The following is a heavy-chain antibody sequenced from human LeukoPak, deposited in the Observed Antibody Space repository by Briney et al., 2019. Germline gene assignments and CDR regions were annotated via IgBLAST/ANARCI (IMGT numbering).Heavy chain of an antibody. D-gene: IGHD5-18*01. J-gene: IGHJ4*02. CDR2: INHNGNVN. Sequence: GGSLRLSCAASGFTFSSYWMNWARQAPGKGLEWVASINHNGNVNYYVDSVKGRFTISRDNAENSLYLQMNSLRTEDTAVYYCARGYGSKDCWGQGTLVTVSS. CDR3: ARGYGSKDC. V-gene: IGHV3-7*03. CDR1: GFTFSSYW.